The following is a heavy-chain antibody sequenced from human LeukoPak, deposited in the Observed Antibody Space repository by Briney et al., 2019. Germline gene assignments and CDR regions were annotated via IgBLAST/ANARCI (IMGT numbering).Heavy chain of an antibody. CDR2: ISWNSGSI. Sequence: GGSLRLSCAVSGITLSNYGMSWVRQAPGKGLEWVSGISWNSGSIGYADSVKGRFTISRDNAKNSLYLQMNSLRAEDTALYYCAKDTRSRGGYYYYYMDVWGKGTTVTVSS. V-gene: IGHV3-9*01. CDR1: GITLSNYG. CDR3: AKDTRSRGGYYYYYMDV. D-gene: IGHD3-10*01. J-gene: IGHJ6*03.